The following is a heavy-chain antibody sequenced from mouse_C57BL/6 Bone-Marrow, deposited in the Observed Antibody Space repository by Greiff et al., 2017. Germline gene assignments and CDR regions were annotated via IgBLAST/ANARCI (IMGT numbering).Heavy chain of an antibody. V-gene: IGHV1-59*01. CDR3: ARERVWGYGYGGDYFDY. CDR1: GYTFTSYW. CDR2: IDPSDSYT. Sequence: QVQLQQPGAELVRPGTSVKLSCKASGYTFTSYWMHWVKQRPGQGLEWIGVIDPSDSYTNYNQKFKGKATLTVDTSSSTAYMQLSSLTSEDSAVYYCARERVWGYGYGGDYFDYWGQGTTLTVSS. J-gene: IGHJ2*01. D-gene: IGHD2-2*01.